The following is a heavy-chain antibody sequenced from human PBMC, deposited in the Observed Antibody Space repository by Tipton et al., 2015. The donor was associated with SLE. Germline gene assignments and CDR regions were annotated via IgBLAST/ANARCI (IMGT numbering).Heavy chain of an antibody. CDR3: ARHAFGVVIIPVGAFDI. J-gene: IGHJ3*02. Sequence: TLSLTCTVSGGSISSYYWSWIRQPPGKGLEWIGYIYYRGSTNYNPSLKSRVTISVDTSKNQFSLKLTSVTAADTAVYYCARHAFGVVIIPVGAFDIWGQGTMVTVSS. D-gene: IGHD3-3*01. CDR1: GGSISSYY. V-gene: IGHV4-59*08. CDR2: IYYRGST.